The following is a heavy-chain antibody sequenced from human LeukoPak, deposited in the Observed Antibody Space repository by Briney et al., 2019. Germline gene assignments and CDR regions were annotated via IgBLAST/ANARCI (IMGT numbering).Heavy chain of an antibody. D-gene: IGHD1-1*01. CDR3: ASTLTEIRAGTYYYGMDV. J-gene: IGHJ6*02. V-gene: IGHV4-39*01. CDR2: IYYSGST. CDR1: GGSISSSSYY. Sequence: SETLSLTCTVSGGSISSSSYYWGWIRQPPGKGLEWIGSIYYSGSTYYNPSLKSRVTISVDTSKNQFSLKLSSVTAADTAVYYCASTLTEIRAGTYYYGMDVWGQGTTVTVSS.